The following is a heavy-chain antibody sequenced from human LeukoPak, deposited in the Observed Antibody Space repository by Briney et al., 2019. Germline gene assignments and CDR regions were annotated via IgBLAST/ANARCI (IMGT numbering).Heavy chain of an antibody. CDR2: IYYSGST. D-gene: IGHD2-15*01. CDR3: ARYRIRYCSGGSCYKWFDP. J-gene: IGHJ5*02. Sequence: SQTLSLTCTASGGSISSGGYYWSWIRQHPGKGLEWIGDIYYSGSTYYNPSLKSRVTISVDTSKNQFSLKLSSVTAADTAVYYCARYRIRYCSGGSCYKWFDPWGQGTLLTVSS. CDR1: GGSISSGGYY. V-gene: IGHV4-31*03.